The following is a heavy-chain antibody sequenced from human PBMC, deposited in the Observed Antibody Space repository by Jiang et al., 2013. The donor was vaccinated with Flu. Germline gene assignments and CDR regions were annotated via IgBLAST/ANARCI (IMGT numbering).Heavy chain of an antibody. CDR3: ARGRLEQQLVYWYFDL. CDR2: INHSGST. J-gene: IGHJ2*01. CDR1: GGSFSGYY. D-gene: IGHD6-13*01. V-gene: IGHV4-34*01. Sequence: LLKPSETLSLTCAVYGGSFSGYYWSWIRQPPGKGLEWIGEINHSGSTNYNPSLKSRVTISVDTSKNQFSLKLSSVTAADTAVYYCARGRLEQQLVYWYFDLWGRGTLVTVSS.